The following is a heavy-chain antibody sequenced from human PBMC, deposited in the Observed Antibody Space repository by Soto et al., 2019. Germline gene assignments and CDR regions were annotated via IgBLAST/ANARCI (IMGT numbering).Heavy chain of an antibody. D-gene: IGHD3-3*01. J-gene: IGHJ6*02. Sequence: PSETLSLTCTVSGGSISSGDYYWSRIRQPPGKGLEWIGYIYYSGSTYYNPSLKSRVTISVDTSKNQFSLKLSSVTAADTAVYYCASGIFGVVITDYYYYGMDVWGQGTTVTVSS. V-gene: IGHV4-30-4*01. CDR2: IYYSGST. CDR1: GGSISSGDYY. CDR3: ASGIFGVVITDYYYYGMDV.